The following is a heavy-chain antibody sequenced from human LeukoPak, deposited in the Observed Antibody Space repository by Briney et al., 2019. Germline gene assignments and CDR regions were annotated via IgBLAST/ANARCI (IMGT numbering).Heavy chain of an antibody. CDR3: ARQGPTETFDY. CDR1: GDSISSSSSY. J-gene: IGHJ4*02. CDR2: FYYTGST. Sequence: SETLSLTCIVSGDSISSSSSYWGWIRQPPGTGREWFGNFYYTGSTYYNPSLKSRVTISADTSKNQFSMRLRSVTVADTAVYYCARQGPTETFDYWGQGALVTVSS. D-gene: IGHD1-1*01. V-gene: IGHV4-39*01.